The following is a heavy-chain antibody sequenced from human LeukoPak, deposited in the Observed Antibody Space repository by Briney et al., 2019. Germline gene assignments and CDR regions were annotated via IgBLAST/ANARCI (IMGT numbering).Heavy chain of an antibody. CDR2: ISDYDGNT. J-gene: IGHJ3*02. V-gene: IGHV1-18*01. D-gene: IGHD3-10*01. CDR1: GGSIRSYG. CDR3: ARSRVRGSPHPNAFDI. Sequence: ASVKVSCKASGGSIRSYGITWVRQAPGQGLEWMGWISDYDGNTNYAQNVQGRVTMTTDTSTSTAYMELRSLRSDDTAVYYCARSRVRGSPHPNAFDIWGQGTKVTGSS.